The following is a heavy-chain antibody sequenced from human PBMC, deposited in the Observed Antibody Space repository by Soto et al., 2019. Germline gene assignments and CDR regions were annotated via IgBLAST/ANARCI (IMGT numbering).Heavy chain of an antibody. CDR2: VSPYDGYT. Sequence: ASVKVSCKASGYTFSSYVINWVRQAPGQGLEWLGWVSPYDGYTHYAQILQGRVSMTTDTSTKTAYMELRSLRSDDTAMYYCARGGYYDSSGARNYYFYGMNGWGQGTTVTVSS. CDR1: GYTFSSYV. CDR3: ARGGYYDSSGARNYYFYGMNG. V-gene: IGHV1-18*04. J-gene: IGHJ6*02. D-gene: IGHD3-22*01.